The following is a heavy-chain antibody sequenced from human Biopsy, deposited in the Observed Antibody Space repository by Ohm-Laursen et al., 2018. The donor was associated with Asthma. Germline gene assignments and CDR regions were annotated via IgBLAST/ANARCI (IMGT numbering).Heavy chain of an antibody. CDR2: FSVYNGNT. J-gene: IGHJ6*02. CDR1: GYTFNSAG. CDR3: ARAVDYSHYYGIDV. Sequence: SVKASCKPSGYTFNSAGITWVRQAPGQGLEWMGWFSVYNGNTKVAQKLQDRVTMITDTSTSTAYMELRSLRSDDTAVYFCARAVDYSHYYGIDVWGQETTVTVS. V-gene: IGHV1-18*01. D-gene: IGHD3-10*01.